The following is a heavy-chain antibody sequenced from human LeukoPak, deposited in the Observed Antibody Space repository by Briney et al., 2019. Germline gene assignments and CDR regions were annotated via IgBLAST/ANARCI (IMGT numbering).Heavy chain of an antibody. CDR3: ARETFGGTAFDI. CDR1: GFSFPNYW. Sequence: GESLKISCKGSGFSFPNYWIGWVRQMPGKGLEWMGIIYPEDSDTRYSPSFQGHVTMSADTSIMTAYLHWSSLKASDTATYYCARETFGGTAFDIWGQGTMVTVSS. CDR2: IYPEDSDT. D-gene: IGHD3-10*01. J-gene: IGHJ3*02. V-gene: IGHV5-51*01.